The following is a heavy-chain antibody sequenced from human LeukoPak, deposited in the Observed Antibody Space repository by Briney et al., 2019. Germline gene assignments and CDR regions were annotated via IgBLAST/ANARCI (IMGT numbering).Heavy chain of an antibody. CDR1: GDSMTRGGYY. CDR2: IYHSGTT. CDR3: PRAVNYRTNFDY. V-gene: IGHV4-31*03. Sequence: PSETLSLTCTVSGDSMTRGGYYWSWVRQHPGKGLEWIGFIYHSGTTFYNPSLEGRAAISVDTSQNQFSLKLTSVTAADTAVYSCPRAVNYRTNFDYWAREPWSPSPQ. D-gene: IGHD4-17*01. J-gene: IGHJ4*02.